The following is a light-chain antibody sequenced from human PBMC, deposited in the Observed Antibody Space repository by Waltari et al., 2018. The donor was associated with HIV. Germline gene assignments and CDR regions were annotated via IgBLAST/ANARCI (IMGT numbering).Light chain of an antibody. CDR1: QSVGSSD. V-gene: IGKV3-20*01. CDR3: HQYGTTPPT. CDR2: GGS. Sequence: VLTQSPGTRSLSPGERVALSCRASQSVGSSDVAWYQQKRGQTPRLLMYGGSNRATGIPDRFSGSGSETDFTLTISRLEPEDGAVYYCHQYGTTPPTFGQGTQLEIK. J-gene: IGKJ1*01.